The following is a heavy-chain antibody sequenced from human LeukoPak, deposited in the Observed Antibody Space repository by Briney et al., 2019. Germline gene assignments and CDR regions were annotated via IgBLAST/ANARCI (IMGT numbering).Heavy chain of an antibody. J-gene: IGHJ6*02. CDR2: ITGSGGTT. D-gene: IGHD2-15*01. Sequence: GGSLRLSCAASGFTFSNYAMSWVRQAPGKGLEWVSTITGSGGTTKYADSVKGRFTISRDNSKNTLFLQMNSLSAEDTAVYYCAKAGGPGYCSGGTCYSGSGMDVWGQGTTVTVSS. V-gene: IGHV3-23*01. CDR1: GFTFSNYA. CDR3: AKAGGPGYCSGGTCYSGSGMDV.